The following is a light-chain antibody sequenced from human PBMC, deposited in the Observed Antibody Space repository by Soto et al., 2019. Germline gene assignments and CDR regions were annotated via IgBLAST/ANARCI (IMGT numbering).Light chain of an antibody. CDR3: HQYGRLPGT. J-gene: IGKJ1*01. V-gene: IGKV3-20*01. CDR2: GAS. CDR1: EGVASND. Sequence: EVVLTQSPGTLSLSPGERATLSCRASEGVASNDLAWYQHKPGQSPRLLFFGASNRATDIPDRFSGSGSGTYCTLTIGRVEPEGVAVYYCHQYGRLPGTIGQGTKVDIK.